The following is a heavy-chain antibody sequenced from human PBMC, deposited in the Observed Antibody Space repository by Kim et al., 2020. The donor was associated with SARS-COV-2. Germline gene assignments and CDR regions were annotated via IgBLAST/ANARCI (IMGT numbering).Heavy chain of an antibody. D-gene: IGHD4-17*01. Sequence: YADSVKGRVTISRDNAKNSLYLQMNSLRAEDTAVYYCARGKHGQNWFDPWGQGTLVTVSS. CDR3: ARGKHGQNWFDP. J-gene: IGHJ5*02. V-gene: IGHV3-11*06.